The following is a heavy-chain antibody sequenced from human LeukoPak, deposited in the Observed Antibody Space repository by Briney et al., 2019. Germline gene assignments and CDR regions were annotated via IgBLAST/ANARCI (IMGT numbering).Heavy chain of an antibody. Sequence: SGTLSLTCAVSGGSISSSNWWSWVRQPPGKGLEWIGEIYYSGSTNYNPSLKSRVTTSIDKSKNQFSLKLTSVTAADTALYYCARRLSGYRGFDVWGQGKMVTVSS. CDR3: ARRLSGYRGFDV. D-gene: IGHD3-22*01. CDR2: IYYSGST. CDR1: GGSISSSNW. J-gene: IGHJ3*01. V-gene: IGHV4-4*02.